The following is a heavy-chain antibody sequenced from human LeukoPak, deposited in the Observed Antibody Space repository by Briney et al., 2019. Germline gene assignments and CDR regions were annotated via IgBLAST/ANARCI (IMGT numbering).Heavy chain of an antibody. CDR2: INPSGGST. CDR1: GYTFTSYY. J-gene: IGHJ4*02. CDR3: ARAPWGSGWLIDYFDY. V-gene: IGHV1-46*01. Sequence: VASVKVSCKASGYTFTSYYMHWVRQAPGQGLEWMGIINPSGGSTSYAQKFQGRVTMTRDTSTSTVYMELSSLRSEDTAVYYCARAPWGSGWLIDYFDYWGQGTLVTVSS. D-gene: IGHD6-19*01.